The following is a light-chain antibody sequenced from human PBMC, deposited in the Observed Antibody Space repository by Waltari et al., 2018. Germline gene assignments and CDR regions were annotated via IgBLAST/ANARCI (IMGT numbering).Light chain of an antibody. CDR1: SSDVGGYNS. CDR2: DVS. J-gene: IGLJ2*01. CDR3: SSYTSSTYVV. Sequence: QFALTQPASVSGSPGQSITISCTGTSSDVGGYNSVSWYQQHPGKAPKLMIYDVSNRPSGVSNRFSGFKSGNTASLTISGLQAEDEADYYCSSYTSSTYVVFGGGTKLTVL. V-gene: IGLV2-14*03.